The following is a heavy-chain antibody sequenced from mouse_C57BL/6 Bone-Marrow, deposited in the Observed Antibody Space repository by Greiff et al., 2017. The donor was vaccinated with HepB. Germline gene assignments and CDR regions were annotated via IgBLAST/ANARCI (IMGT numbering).Heavy chain of an antibody. V-gene: IGHV1-64*01. J-gene: IGHJ2*01. CDR1: GYPFTSYW. CDR3: ARWGYGSSYYFDY. D-gene: IGHD1-1*01. Sequence: QVQLQQPGAELVKPGASVKLSCKASGYPFTSYWMHWVKQRPGQGLEWIGMIHPNSGSTNYNEKFKSKATLTVDKSSSTSYMQLSSLTSEDSAVYYCARWGYGSSYYFDYWGQGTTLTVSS. CDR2: IHPNSGST.